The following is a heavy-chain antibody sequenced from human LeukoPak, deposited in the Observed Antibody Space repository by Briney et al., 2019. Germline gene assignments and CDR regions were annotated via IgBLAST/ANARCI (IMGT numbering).Heavy chain of an antibody. CDR2: ISAYNGNT. CDR3: ARGGSSSSKDYYYGMDV. J-gene: IGHJ6*02. D-gene: IGHD6-6*01. CDR1: GYTFTSYG. V-gene: IGHV1-18*01. Sequence: PEASVEVSCKASGYTFTSYGISWVRQAPGQGLEWMGWISAYNGNTNYAQKLQGRVTMTTDTSTSTAYMELRSLRSDDTAVYYCARGGSSSSKDYYYGMDVWGQGTTVTVSS.